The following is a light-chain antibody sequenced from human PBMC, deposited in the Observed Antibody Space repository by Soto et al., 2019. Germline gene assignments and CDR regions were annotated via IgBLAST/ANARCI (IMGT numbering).Light chain of an antibody. J-gene: IGKJ1*01. CDR3: QQRSNWPSGT. V-gene: IGKV3-11*01. CDR1: QSVSSY. Sequence: IVLTQSPATLSLSPGQRATLFCRASQSVSSYLAWYQQKPGQAPRLLIYDASNRATGIPARFSGSGSGTDFTLTISSLEPEDFAVYYCQQRSNWPSGTFGQGTKVDIK. CDR2: DAS.